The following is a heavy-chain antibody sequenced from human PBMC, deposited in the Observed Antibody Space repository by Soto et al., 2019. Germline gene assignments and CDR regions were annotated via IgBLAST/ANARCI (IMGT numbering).Heavy chain of an antibody. CDR3: ARTGRGVSGKGVVAYFDS. V-gene: IGHV4-4*02. CDR1: GGSITTTSW. Sequence: LSLTCDVSGGSITTTSWWSWVRQPPGKGLEWIGEIYHGGSTNYSPSLTSRVTMSVDKSKNQFSLKLTSVTAADTAVYYCARTGRGVSGKGVVAYFDSWGQGTLVTVSS. D-gene: IGHD3-3*01. J-gene: IGHJ4*02. CDR2: IYHGGST.